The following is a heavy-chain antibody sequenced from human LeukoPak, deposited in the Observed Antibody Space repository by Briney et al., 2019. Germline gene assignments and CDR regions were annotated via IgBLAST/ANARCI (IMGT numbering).Heavy chain of an antibody. CDR3: ARRRGYSYGFGC. J-gene: IGHJ4*02. D-gene: IGHD5-18*01. CDR1: GGSFSGYY. CDR2: INHSGST. V-gene: IGHV4-34*01. Sequence: SETLSLTCAIYGGSFSGYYWSWIRQPPGKGLEWIGEINHSGSTNYNPSLKSRVTISVDTSKNQFSLKLSSVTAADTAVYYCARRRGYSYGFGCWGQGTLVTVSS.